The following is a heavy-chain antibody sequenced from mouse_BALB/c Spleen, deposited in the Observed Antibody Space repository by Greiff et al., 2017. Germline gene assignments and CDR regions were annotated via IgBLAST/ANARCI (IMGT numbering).Heavy chain of an antibody. Sequence: VQLKQSGAELVRPGALVKLSCKASGFNIKDYYMHWVKQRPEQGLEWIGWIDPENGNTIYDPKFQGKASITADTSSNTAYLQLSSLTSEDTAVYYCARANWGRSYFDYWGQGTTLTVSS. J-gene: IGHJ2*01. CDR3: ARANWGRSYFDY. CDR1: GFNIKDYY. V-gene: IGHV14-1*02. D-gene: IGHD4-1*01. CDR2: IDPENGNT.